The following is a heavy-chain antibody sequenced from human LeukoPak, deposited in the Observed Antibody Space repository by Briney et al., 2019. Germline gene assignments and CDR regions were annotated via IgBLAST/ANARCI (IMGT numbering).Heavy chain of an antibody. CDR2: IKEDGSKF. J-gene: IGHJ5*02. CDR1: GFTFSNSW. CDR3: AGPKFDP. V-gene: IGHV3-7*03. Sequence: GGSLRLSCTASGFTFSNSWMHWVRQAPGKGLEWVANIKEDGSKFYYVNSVKGRFTISRDNAKNSLYLQMNSLRVDDTAVYYCAGPKFDPWGQGTLVTVSS.